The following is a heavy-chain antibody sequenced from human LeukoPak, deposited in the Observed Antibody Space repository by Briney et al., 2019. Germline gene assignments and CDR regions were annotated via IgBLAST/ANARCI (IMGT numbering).Heavy chain of an antibody. Sequence: PSETLSLTCTVSGGSISSSSYYWGWIRQPAGKGLEWVGRIYTSGSTSYNPSLKSRVTISMDTSKNQFSLKLTSVTAADTAVYYCARHSPSYSRIDYWGQGTLVTVSS. D-gene: IGHD4-11*01. CDR2: IYTSGST. CDR1: GGSISSSSYY. CDR3: ARHSPSYSRIDY. V-gene: IGHV4-61*02. J-gene: IGHJ4*02.